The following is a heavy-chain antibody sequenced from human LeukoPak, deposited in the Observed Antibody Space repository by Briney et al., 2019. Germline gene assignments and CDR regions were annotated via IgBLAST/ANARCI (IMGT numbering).Heavy chain of an antibody. CDR2: ISGSGGST. D-gene: IGHD2-15*01. J-gene: IGHJ4*02. CDR3: AKAPVTTCSGAYCYPFDY. Sequence: GGSLRPSCAASGFTFSSYGMSWVRQAPGKGLEWVSAISGSGGSTYYADSVKGRFTISRDNSKNTLYLQMNSLRAEDTAVYYCAKAPVTTCSGAYCYPFDYWSQGTLVTVSS. CDR1: GFTFSSYG. V-gene: IGHV3-23*01.